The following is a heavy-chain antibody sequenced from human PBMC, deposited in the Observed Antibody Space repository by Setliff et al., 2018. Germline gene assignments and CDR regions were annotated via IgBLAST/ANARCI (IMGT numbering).Heavy chain of an antibody. CDR1: GYTFTRHG. D-gene: IGHD5-12*01. J-gene: IGHJ6*03. CDR3: ARDRGDIVTTTSYYYYLDV. Sequence: ASVKVSCKASGYTFTRHGISWVRQAPGQGLEWMGWISVYNGDTNYPQRLQGRVTMTTDTSTSTAYMELRSLRSDDTAVYFCARDRGDIVTTTSYYYYLDVWGKGTTVTVSS. CDR2: ISVYNGDT. V-gene: IGHV1-18*01.